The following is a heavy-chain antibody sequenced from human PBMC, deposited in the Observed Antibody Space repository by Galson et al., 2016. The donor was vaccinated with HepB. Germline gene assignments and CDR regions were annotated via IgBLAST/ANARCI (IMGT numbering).Heavy chain of an antibody. J-gene: IGHJ4*02. Sequence: SLRLSCAVSGLSFSDYYMGWIRQAPGKGLEWVSYISGSSTYTNHGDSMKGRFTISRDNAKNSVYLQVNSLRAEDTAVYYCATSGNYFVSPFDYWGQGALVTVSS. V-gene: IGHV3-11*03. CDR2: ISGSSTYT. D-gene: IGHD3-22*01. CDR3: ATSGNYFVSPFDY. CDR1: GLSFSDYY.